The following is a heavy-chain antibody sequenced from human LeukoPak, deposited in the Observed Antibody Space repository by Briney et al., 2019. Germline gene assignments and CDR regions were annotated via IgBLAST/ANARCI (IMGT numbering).Heavy chain of an antibody. CDR3: ARVYRDTARFDY. V-gene: IGHV1-46*01. Sequence: GASVKVSCKASGYTFTSYYMHWVRQAPGQGLEWMGIINSSGGSTSYAQKFQGRVTMTRDTSTSTVYMELSSLRSEDTAVYYCARVYRDTARFDYWGQGTLVTVSS. J-gene: IGHJ4*02. CDR1: GYTFTSYY. CDR2: INSSGGST. D-gene: IGHD5-18*01.